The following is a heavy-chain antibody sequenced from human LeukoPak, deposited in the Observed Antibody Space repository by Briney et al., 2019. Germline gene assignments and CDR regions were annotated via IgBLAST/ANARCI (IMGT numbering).Heavy chain of an antibody. CDR3: ARGAAYDYAYFDY. J-gene: IGHJ4*02. V-gene: IGHV4-4*02. D-gene: IGHD3-10*01. CDR1: GGSITSGNW. Sequence: SETLSLTCAVSGGSITSGNWWSWVRQPPGKGLEWIGEIYHSGSTNFNPSLKSRVTISVDKSKNQFSLKLSSVTAADTAVYYCARGAAYDYAYFDYWGQGTLVTVSS. CDR2: IYHSGST.